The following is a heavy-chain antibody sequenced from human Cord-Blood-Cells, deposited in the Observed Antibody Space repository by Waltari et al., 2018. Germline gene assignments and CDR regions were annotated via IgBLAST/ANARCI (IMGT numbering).Heavy chain of an antibody. CDR1: GGSISSSSYY. CDR3: ARRAYILTGYYKGWYFDL. V-gene: IGHV4-39*07. D-gene: IGHD3-9*01. CDR2: LYYSGST. J-gene: IGHJ2*01. Sequence: QLQLQESGPGLVTPSETLSLTCTVSGGSISSSSYYWGWISQPLGKGLGWIGSLYYSGSTYYNPSLKSRVTISVDTSKNQFSLKLSSVTAADTAVYYCARRAYILTGYYKGWYFDLWGRGTLVTVSS.